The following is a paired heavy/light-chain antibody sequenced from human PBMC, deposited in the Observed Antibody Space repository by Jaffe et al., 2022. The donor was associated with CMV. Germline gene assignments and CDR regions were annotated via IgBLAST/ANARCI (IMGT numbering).Light chain of an antibody. CDR3: QHYGASPKT. J-gene: IGKJ1*01. CDR1: QSLSSSS. V-gene: IGKV3-20*01. CDR2: GAS. Sequence: DIVLTQSPGTLSLSPGERATLSCRASQSLSSSSLAWYQQKPGQAPRLLIYGASRRATGIPDRFSGSGSGTDFTLTISRLEPEDFAVYYCQHYGASPKTFGQGTKVEIK.
Heavy chain of an antibody. V-gene: IGHV3-11*01. CDR1: GLTFSDYY. D-gene: IGHD3-3*01. Sequence: QLVESGGGLVKPGGSLRLSCAASGLTFSDYYMSWIRQAPGKGLECVSYISSSGSTIYYADSVKGRFTISRDNAKNSLYLQMNSLRAEDTAVYYCARAFGDYDFWSGSRASGWFDPWGQGTLVTVSS. CDR3: ARAFGDYDFWSGSRASGWFDP. J-gene: IGHJ5*02. CDR2: ISSSGSTI.